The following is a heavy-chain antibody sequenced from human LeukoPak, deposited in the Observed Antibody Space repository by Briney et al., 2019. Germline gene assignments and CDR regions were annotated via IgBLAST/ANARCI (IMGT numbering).Heavy chain of an antibody. J-gene: IGHJ5*02. CDR3: ARQPDVVVITSNWFDP. CDR1: GHSFTSYW. CDR2: IDPSDSYT. V-gene: IGHV5-10-1*01. D-gene: IGHD3-22*01. Sequence: GESLKISCKGSGHSFTSYWISWVRQMPGKGLEWMGRIDPSDSYTNYSPSFQGHVTISADKSISTAYPQWSSLKASDTAMYYCARQPDVVVITSNWFDPWGQGTLVTVSS.